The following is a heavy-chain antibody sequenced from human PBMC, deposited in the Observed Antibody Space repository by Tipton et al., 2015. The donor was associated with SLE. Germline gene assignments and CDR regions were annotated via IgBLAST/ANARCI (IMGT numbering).Heavy chain of an antibody. J-gene: IGHJ6*03. D-gene: IGHD7-27*01. CDR1: GGSMNNYY. CDR2: TYYSGST. CDR3: ARGTKLGNHYYYYYMDV. Sequence: LRLSCTVSGGSMNNYYWNWIRQPPGKGLEWIGYTYYSGSTDYNPSLKSRVTISVDTSKNQFSLKLSSVTAADTAVYYCARGTKLGNHYYYYYMDVWGKGTTVTVSS. V-gene: IGHV4-59*01.